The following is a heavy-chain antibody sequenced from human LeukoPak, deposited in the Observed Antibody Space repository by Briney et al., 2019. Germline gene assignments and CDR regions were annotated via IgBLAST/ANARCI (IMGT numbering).Heavy chain of an antibody. CDR3: ARRGAARHYYFDY. CDR1: GGSISSSSYY. Sequence: SETLSLTCTVSGGSISSSSYYWGWNRQPPGKGLEWIGSIYYSGSTYYNPSLKSRVTISVDTSKNQFSLKLSSVTAADTAVYYCARRGAARHYYFDYWGQGTLVTVSS. J-gene: IGHJ4*02. D-gene: IGHD6-6*01. CDR2: IYYSGST. V-gene: IGHV4-39*01.